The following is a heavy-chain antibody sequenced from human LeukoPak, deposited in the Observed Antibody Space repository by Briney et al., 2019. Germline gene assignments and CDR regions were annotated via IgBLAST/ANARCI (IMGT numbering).Heavy chain of an antibody. Sequence: PGGSLRLSCAASGFTFTNAWMTWVRQAPGKGLEWVGRIKSKGDGATTDYAAPVKGRFFLSRDDAEATLYLQMNSPQADDTAVYYCATDLGLTMIRGVIVRWGQGALVTVSS. CDR3: ATDLGLTMIRGVIVR. J-gene: IGHJ1*01. D-gene: IGHD3-10*01. CDR1: GFTFTNAW. CDR2: IKSKGDGATT. V-gene: IGHV3-15*01.